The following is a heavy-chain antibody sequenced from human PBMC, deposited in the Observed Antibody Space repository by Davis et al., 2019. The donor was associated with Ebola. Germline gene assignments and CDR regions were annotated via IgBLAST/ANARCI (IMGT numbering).Heavy chain of an antibody. Sequence: GESLKIPCKDSGNSFTSHWIGWVRQMPGKGLAWMGIIYTGDSDPRYSPSFRGQVTISADKSIKTAFLQLSSLKASDTAIYYCASLRRTITGMDDAFDIWGQGTMVTVSS. CDR3: ASLRRTITGMDDAFDI. CDR1: GNSFTSHW. D-gene: IGHD2-8*02. CDR2: IYTGDSDP. J-gene: IGHJ3*02. V-gene: IGHV5-51*01.